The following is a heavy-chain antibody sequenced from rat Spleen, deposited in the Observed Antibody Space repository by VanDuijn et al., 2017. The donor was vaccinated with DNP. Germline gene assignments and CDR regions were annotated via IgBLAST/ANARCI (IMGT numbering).Heavy chain of an antibody. D-gene: IGHD1-11*01. V-gene: IGHV5-22*01. J-gene: IGHJ2*01. Sequence: EVRLVESGGGLVQPGRSLKLSCAASGFTFSDYYMAWVRQAPTKGLELVAYISYFGDNTYSGDSVKGRFTISRDNTQNMLYLQMNTLRVEDTATYYCARSTEDIVEDYWGQGVMVTVSS. CDR3: ARSTEDIVEDY. CDR2: ISYFGDNT. CDR1: GFTFSDYY.